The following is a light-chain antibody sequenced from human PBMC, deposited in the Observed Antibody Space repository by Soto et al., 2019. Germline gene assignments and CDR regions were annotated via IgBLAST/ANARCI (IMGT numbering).Light chain of an antibody. CDR2: GAS. Sequence: ETEMTQSPATLSVSPGERVTLSCRASQSVRTNLVWYQQSPGQPPRLLIYGASDMVAGVPDRFSGSGSGTDFTLTISGLQSEDFAVYYCQQYNEWPRTFGQGTKLEIK. V-gene: IGKV3-15*01. CDR3: QQYNEWPRT. J-gene: IGKJ2*01. CDR1: QSVRTN.